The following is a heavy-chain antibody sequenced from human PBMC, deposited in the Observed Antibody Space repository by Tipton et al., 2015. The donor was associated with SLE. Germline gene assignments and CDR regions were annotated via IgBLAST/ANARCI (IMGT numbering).Heavy chain of an antibody. V-gene: IGHV4-39*07. J-gene: IGHJ1*01. CDR2: IYYSGST. CDR1: GGSISSSSYY. Sequence: LRLSCTVSGGSISSSSYYWGWIRQPPGKGLEWIGSIYYSGSTYYNPSLKSRVTISVDTSKNQFSLKLSSVTAADTAVYYCASRPRGIAVAGTSPYFQHWGQGTLVTVSS. CDR3: ASRPRGIAVAGTSPYFQH. D-gene: IGHD6-19*01.